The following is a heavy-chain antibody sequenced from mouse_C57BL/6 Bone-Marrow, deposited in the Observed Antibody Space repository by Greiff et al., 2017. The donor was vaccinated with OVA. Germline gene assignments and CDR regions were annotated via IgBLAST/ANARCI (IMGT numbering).Heavy chain of an antibody. D-gene: IGHD1-3*01. CDR2: IYPGSGNT. Sequence: VQLQQSGAELVRPGASVKLSCKASGYTFTDYYINWVKQRPGQGLEWIARIYPGSGNTYYNEKFKGKATLTAEKSSSTAYMQLSSLTSEDSAVYFCARKSLDFDYWGQGTTLTVSS. V-gene: IGHV1-76*01. J-gene: IGHJ2*01. CDR1: GYTFTDYY. CDR3: ARKSLDFDY.